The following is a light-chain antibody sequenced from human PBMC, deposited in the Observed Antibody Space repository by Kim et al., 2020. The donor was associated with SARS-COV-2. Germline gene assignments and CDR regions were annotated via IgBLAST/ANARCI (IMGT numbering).Light chain of an antibody. CDR2: AAS. Sequence: ASVGDRVTSTCRASQDIANSLAWYQQKPGKVPKVLIYAASTLQSGVPSRFSDSGSGTEFTLTIGSLQTEDVATYYCQKYNSAPWTFGPGTKVDIK. CDR1: QDIANS. J-gene: IGKJ1*01. CDR3: QKYNSAPWT. V-gene: IGKV1-27*01.